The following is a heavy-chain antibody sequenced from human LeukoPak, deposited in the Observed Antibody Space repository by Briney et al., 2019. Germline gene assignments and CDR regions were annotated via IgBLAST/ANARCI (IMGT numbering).Heavy chain of an antibody. CDR3: ARTLGSSSWTT. D-gene: IGHD6-13*01. Sequence: SETLSLTCTVSGGSISDYYWSWIRQPPGKGLQWIGYIYYSGSTNYNPPLKTRVSISVDTSKNQFSLNLRSVTAADTAVYYCARTLGSSSWTTWGQGTLVTVSS. CDR2: IYYSGST. CDR1: GGSISDYY. V-gene: IGHV4-59*01. J-gene: IGHJ5*02.